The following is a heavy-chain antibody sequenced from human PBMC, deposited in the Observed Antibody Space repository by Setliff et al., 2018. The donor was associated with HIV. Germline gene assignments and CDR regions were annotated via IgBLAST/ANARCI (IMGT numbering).Heavy chain of an antibody. V-gene: IGHV3-9*01. Sequence: GGSLRLSCAASGFTFDDYAMHWVRQAPGKGLEWVSGISWNSGSIGYADSVKGRFTISRDNAKNSLYLQMNSLRAEDTALYYCVREDIVTTGGRLDYYMDVWGKGTTVTVSS. J-gene: IGHJ6*03. CDR2: ISWNSGSI. D-gene: IGHD5-12*01. CDR1: GFTFDDYA. CDR3: VREDIVTTGGRLDYYMDV.